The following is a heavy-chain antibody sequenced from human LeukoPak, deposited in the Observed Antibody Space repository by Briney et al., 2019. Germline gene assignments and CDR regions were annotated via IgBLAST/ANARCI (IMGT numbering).Heavy chain of an antibody. V-gene: IGHV4-39*07. CDR2: IYYSGNT. J-gene: IGHJ3*02. CDR3: ARAVAGDDAFDI. Sequence: SETLSLTCTVSGDSISTSNSYWGWIRQPPGKGLEWIGSIYYSGNTYYNASLKSRVTISVDTSKNQFSLKLISVTAADTAVYYCARAVAGDDAFDIWGQGTMVTVSS. D-gene: IGHD6-19*01. CDR1: GDSISTSNSY.